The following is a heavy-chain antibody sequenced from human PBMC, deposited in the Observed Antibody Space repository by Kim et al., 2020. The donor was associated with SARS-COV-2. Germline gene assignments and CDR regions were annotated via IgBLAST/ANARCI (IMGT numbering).Heavy chain of an antibody. J-gene: IGHJ2*01. CDR1: GFTFSSYW. Sequence: GGSLRLSCAASGFTFSSYWMSWVRQAPGKGLEWVANIKQDGSEKYYVDSVKGRFTISRDNAKNSLYLQMNSLRAEDTAVYYCARDHKKGIAAVIYWYFDLWGRGTLVTVSS. CDR2: IKQDGSEK. CDR3: ARDHKKGIAAVIYWYFDL. V-gene: IGHV3-7*01. D-gene: IGHD6-13*01.